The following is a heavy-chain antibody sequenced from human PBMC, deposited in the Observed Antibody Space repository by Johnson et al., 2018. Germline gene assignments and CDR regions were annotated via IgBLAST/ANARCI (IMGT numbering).Heavy chain of an antibody. J-gene: IGHJ6*02. CDR2: INQDGSQK. V-gene: IGHV3-7*04. Sequence: NWVRQAPGKGLEWVANINQDGSQKYYVDSVKGRFTISRDNAKNSLYLQMNSLRVEDTAVYYCARVGDFRSGNLPYYYYGMDVWGQGTTVTVSS. CDR3: ARVGDFRSGNLPYYYYGMDV. D-gene: IGHD3-3*01.